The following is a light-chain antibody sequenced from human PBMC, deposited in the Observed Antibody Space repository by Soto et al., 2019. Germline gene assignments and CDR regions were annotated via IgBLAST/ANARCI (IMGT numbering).Light chain of an antibody. J-gene: IGKJ3*01. CDR1: QSVGSY. CDR2: DAS. Sequence: ESVLTQSPATLSLSPGERVSLSCRASQSVGSYFAWYQQKPGQPPRLLIYDASKRAPGIPARFSGSGYGTDFPLTISRLEPEDFAVYYCQQRSHWPSFTFGPATTVDV. CDR3: QQRSHWPSFT. V-gene: IGKV3-11*01.